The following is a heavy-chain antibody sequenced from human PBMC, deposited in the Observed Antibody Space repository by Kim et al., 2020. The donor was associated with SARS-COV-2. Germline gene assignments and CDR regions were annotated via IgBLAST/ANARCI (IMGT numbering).Heavy chain of an antibody. CDR2: VYWDDGK. CDR1: GFSLSTSGVS. J-gene: IGHJ5*02. CDR3: VHRRYFEFGP. V-gene: IGHV2-5*02. Sequence: SGPTLIKPTQTLTLTCTFSGFSLSTSGVSVYWIRQPPGKALEWLALVYWDDGKHYNPSLSTRLAITKDTSENQVVLTLTNVAPVDTATYYCVHRRYFEFGPWGQGVLVTVSS. D-gene: IGHD3-9*01.